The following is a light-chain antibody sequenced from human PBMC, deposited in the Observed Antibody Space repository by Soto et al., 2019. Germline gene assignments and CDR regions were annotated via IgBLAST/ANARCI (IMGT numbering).Light chain of an antibody. CDR2: DAS. CDR1: QDISNY. V-gene: IGKV1-33*01. Sequence: DIQMTQSPSSLSASVGDRVTITCQASQDISNYLNWYQQKPGKATKLLIYDASKLETGVPSRFSGSGSGTDFTFTISSLQPEDIATYYCQEYDNLPPIFGQGTKLEIK. J-gene: IGKJ2*01. CDR3: QEYDNLPPI.